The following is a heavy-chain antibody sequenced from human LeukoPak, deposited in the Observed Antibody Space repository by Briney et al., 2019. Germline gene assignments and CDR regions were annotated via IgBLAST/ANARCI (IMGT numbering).Heavy chain of an antibody. V-gene: IGHV1-46*01. CDR1: GYTFTSYY. CDR2: INPSGGST. J-gene: IGHJ4*02. D-gene: IGHD3-10*01. Sequence: ASVKVSCKASGYTFTSYYMHWVRQAPGQGLEWMGIINPSGGSTSYAQKFQGRVTMTRDMSTSTVYMELSSLRSEDTAVYYCARGITMVRGAYNGNYWGQGTLVTVSS. CDR3: ARGITMVRGAYNGNY.